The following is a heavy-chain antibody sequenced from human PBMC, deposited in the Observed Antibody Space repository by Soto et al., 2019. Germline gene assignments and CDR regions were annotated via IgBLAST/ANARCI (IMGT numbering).Heavy chain of an antibody. V-gene: IGHV3-21*01. Sequence: GGSLRLSCVVSGFTFSSDSMNWVRQAPGKGLEWVSSISSSSSYIYYADSVKGRFTISRDNAKKSLYLQMNSLRAEDTAVFYCASDSQELSECWPDYYVMDVWGQGTRVTVSS. CDR1: GFTFSSDS. D-gene: IGHD3-16*01. CDR2: ISSSSSYI. J-gene: IGHJ6*02. CDR3: ASDSQELSECWPDYYVMDV.